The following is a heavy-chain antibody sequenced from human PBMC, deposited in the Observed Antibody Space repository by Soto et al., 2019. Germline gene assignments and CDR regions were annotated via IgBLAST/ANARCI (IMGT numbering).Heavy chain of an antibody. Sequence: EVQLVESGGGVVKPGGSLRLSCAASGFTFSSYSMNWVRQAPGKGLEWVSSISGNGSNTHYADFLRGRFTISRDNAKTSLYLQMSSLRAEDTAVYYCAREAINICDAYGFDSWGQGTVVTVSS. V-gene: IGHV3-21*01. J-gene: IGHJ4*02. CDR2: ISGNGSNT. D-gene: IGHD4-17*01. CDR1: GFTFSSYS. CDR3: AREAINICDAYGFDS.